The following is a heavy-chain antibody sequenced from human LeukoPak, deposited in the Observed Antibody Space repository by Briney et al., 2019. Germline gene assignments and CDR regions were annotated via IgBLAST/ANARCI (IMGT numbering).Heavy chain of an antibody. V-gene: IGHV3-21*01. CDR3: ARDYSSGYPDFDY. Sequence: GSLRLSCAASGFTFSSYSMNWVRQAPGKGPEWVSSISSSSSYIYYADSVKGRFTISRDNAKNSLYLQMNSLRAEDTAVYYCARDYSSGYPDFDYWGQGTLVTVSS. D-gene: IGHD3-22*01. CDR2: ISSSSSYI. J-gene: IGHJ4*02. CDR1: GFTFSSYS.